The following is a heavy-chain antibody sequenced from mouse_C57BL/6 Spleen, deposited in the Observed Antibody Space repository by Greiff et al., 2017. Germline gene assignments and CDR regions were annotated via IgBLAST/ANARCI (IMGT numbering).Heavy chain of an antibody. D-gene: IGHD5-5*01. CDR1: GYTFTSYW. CDR2: INPSNGGT. CDR3: ARLPPYYYAMDY. Sequence: QVQLKQPGTELVKPGASVKLSCKASGYTFTSYWMHWVKQRPGQGLEWIGNINPSNGGTNYNEKFKSKATLTVDKSSSTAYLQLSSLTSEDSAVYYCARLPPYYYAMDYWGQGTSVTVSS. J-gene: IGHJ4*01. V-gene: IGHV1-53*01.